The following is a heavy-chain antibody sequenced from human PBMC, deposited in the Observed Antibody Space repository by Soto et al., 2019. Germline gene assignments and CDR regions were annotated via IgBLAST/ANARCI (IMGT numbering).Heavy chain of an antibody. J-gene: IGHJ4*02. CDR1: GFTFSSYA. CDR3: ARDKSPYSSGWHNRHFDY. CDR2: ISYDGSNK. D-gene: IGHD6-19*01. Sequence: QVQLVESGGGVVQPGRSLRLSCAASGFTFSSYAMHWVRQAPGKGLEWVAVISYDGSNKYYADSVKGRFTISRENYKNTLYLQMNSLRAEDTAVYYCARDKSPYSSGWHNRHFDYWGQGTLVTVSS. V-gene: IGHV3-30-3*01.